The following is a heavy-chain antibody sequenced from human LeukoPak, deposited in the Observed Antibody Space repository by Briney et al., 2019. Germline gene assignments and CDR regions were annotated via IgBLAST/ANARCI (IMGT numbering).Heavy chain of an antibody. D-gene: IGHD1-1*01. V-gene: IGHV1-2*06. CDR1: GYTFTGYY. J-gene: IGHJ4*02. CDR2: INPNSGGT. CDR3: ARWVQLERLSDY. Sequence: ASVKVSCKASGYTFTGYYMHWVRQAPGQGLEWMRRINPNSGGTNYAQKFQGRVTMTRDTSISTAYMELSRLRSDDTAVYYCARWVQLERLSDYWGQGTLVTVSS.